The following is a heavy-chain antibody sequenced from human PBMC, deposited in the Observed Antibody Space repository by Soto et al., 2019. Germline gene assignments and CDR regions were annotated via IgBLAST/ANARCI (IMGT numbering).Heavy chain of an antibody. CDR3: SRDPRRVDY. Sequence: PGGSLRLSCLASGFTFSDYYMTWIRQAPGKGPEWISYINGGGDVIAYADSVKGRFTISRDNARRSVYLQMNSLTVDDTAVYYCSRDPRRVDYWGQIPLVTFSS. CDR1: GFTFSDYY. J-gene: IGHJ4*02. V-gene: IGHV3-11*01. CDR2: INGGGDVI. D-gene: IGHD3-3*01.